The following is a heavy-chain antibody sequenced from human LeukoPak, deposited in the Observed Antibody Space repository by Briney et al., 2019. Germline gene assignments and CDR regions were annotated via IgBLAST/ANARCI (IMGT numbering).Heavy chain of an antibody. V-gene: IGHV3-7*01. Sequence: PGGSLRLSCAASGFTFSSYCMSWVRRAPGKGLEWVANIKEDGSQEYYVDSVRGRFTISRDNARNSVYLQMNSLRAADTAVYYCAKGGAPFAESAYWGQGTLVTVSS. D-gene: IGHD3-10*01. CDR1: GFTFSSYC. CDR2: IKEDGSQE. J-gene: IGHJ4*02. CDR3: AKGGAPFAESAY.